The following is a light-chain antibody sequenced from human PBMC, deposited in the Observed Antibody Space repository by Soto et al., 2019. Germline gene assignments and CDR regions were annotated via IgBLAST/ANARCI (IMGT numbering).Light chain of an antibody. V-gene: IGKV3-11*01. CDR2: DAS. Sequence: EIVLTQSPATLSLSPGERATLSCRASQGLSGYLAWYQQRPGQAPRLLIFDASKRATGIPARFSVSGSETDFTLTISSLVPEDIAVYYCQQLTNCPITFGQGTRLELK. CDR3: QQLTNCPIT. CDR1: QGLSGY. J-gene: IGKJ5*01.